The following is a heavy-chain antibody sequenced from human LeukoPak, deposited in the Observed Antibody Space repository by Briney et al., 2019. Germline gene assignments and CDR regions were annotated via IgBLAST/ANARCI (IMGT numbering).Heavy chain of an antibody. Sequence: PSETLSLTCTVSGGSISSYYWSWIRQPPGKGLEWIGYIYYSGSTNYNPSLKSRVTISVDTSKNQFSLKLSSVTAADTAVCYCARRPYYYDSSGYAHFDYWGQGTLVTVSS. CDR2: IYYSGST. CDR1: GGSISSYY. D-gene: IGHD3-22*01. J-gene: IGHJ4*02. CDR3: ARRPYYYDSSGYAHFDY. V-gene: IGHV4-59*08.